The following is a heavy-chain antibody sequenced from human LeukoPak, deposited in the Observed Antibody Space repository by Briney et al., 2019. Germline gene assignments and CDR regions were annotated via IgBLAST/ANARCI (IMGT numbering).Heavy chain of an antibody. V-gene: IGHV5-10-1*01. CDR2: IDPSDSQT. Sequence: GESLKISCQGSGYRFTSYWISWVRQMPGKGLEWMGRIDPSDSQTNYSPSFQGHVTISADKSISTVYLQWSRLKASDTAMYYCARGLAVANAAYWGRGTLVTVSS. D-gene: IGHD6-19*01. CDR3: ARGLAVANAAY. CDR1: GYRFTSYW. J-gene: IGHJ4*02.